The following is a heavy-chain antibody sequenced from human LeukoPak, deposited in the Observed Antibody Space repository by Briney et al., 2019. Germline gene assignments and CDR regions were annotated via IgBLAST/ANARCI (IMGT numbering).Heavy chain of an antibody. CDR1: GYTFTGYY. CDR2: INPNSGGT. CDR3: ARGERHSGYYFDY. J-gene: IGHJ4*02. V-gene: IGHV1-2*04. Sequence: ASVKVSCKASGYTFTGYYMHWVRQAPGQGVEWMGWINPNSGGTNYAQKFQGWVTMTRDTSISTAYMELSRLRSDDTAVYYCARGERHSGYYFDYWGQGTLVTVSS. D-gene: IGHD5-12*01.